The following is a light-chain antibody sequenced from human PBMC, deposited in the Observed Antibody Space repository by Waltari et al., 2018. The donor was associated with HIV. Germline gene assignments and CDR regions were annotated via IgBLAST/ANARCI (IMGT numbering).Light chain of an antibody. CDR3: QVWDGRGDPVI. V-gene: IGLV3-21*02. CDR2: DDR. Sequence: SYVLTQPPSVSVAPGQTARITCGGNNIAATKSVHWYRLNPGQAPVVVIYDDRDRPPGIPDRFSCSSSGDTATLTISRAEAGDEADYYCQVWDGRGDPVIFGGGTKLAVV. CDR1: NIAATKS. J-gene: IGLJ2*01.